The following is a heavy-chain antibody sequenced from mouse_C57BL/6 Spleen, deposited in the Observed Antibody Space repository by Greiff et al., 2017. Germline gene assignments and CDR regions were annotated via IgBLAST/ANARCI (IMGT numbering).Heavy chain of an antibody. CDR2: IYPGSGST. Sequence: QVQLQQSGAELVKPGASVKMSCKASGYTFTSYWITWVKQRPGQGLEWIGDIYPGSGSTNYNEKFKSKAPLTVDTSSSTAYMQLSSLTSEDSAVYYCATSYYYDYDEGDWGYAMDYWGQGTSVTVSS. D-gene: IGHD2-4*01. CDR3: ATSYYYDYDEGDWGYAMDY. V-gene: IGHV1-55*01. CDR1: GYTFTSYW. J-gene: IGHJ4*01.